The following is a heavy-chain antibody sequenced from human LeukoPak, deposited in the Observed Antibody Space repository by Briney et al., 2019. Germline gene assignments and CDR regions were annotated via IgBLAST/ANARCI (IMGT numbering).Heavy chain of an antibody. D-gene: IGHD1-26*01. CDR1: GFTVSSNY. CDR3: ARGGSYLSAFDI. Sequence: GGSLRLSCASSGFTVSSNYMSWVRQAPGKGLEWVSIIYSGGSTFYADSVKGRFTISRDNSKNTLYLQMNSLRAEDTAVYYCARGGSYLSAFDIWGQGTMVTVSS. J-gene: IGHJ3*02. V-gene: IGHV3-53*01. CDR2: IYSGGST.